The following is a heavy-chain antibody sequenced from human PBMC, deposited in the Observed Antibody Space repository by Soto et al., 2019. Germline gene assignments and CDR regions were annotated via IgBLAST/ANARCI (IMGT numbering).Heavy chain of an antibody. J-gene: IGHJ4*02. Sequence: ASVKVSCKAFGYSFTDYYIHWVRQAPGQGLEWLGWINPNNGGTDYAQKFRDWVTITRDTSISTAYMELKRLRSDDTAVYYCAIAIPSSGWSPFDYWGQGTLVTVPQ. CDR1: GYSFTDYY. CDR2: INPNNGGT. D-gene: IGHD6-13*01. V-gene: IGHV1-2*04. CDR3: AIAIPSSGWSPFDY.